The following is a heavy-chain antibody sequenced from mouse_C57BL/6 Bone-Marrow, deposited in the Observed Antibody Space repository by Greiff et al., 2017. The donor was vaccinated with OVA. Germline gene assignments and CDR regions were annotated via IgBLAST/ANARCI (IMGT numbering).Heavy chain of an antibody. CDR3: ARSLYYFDY. CDR2: IDPSDSYT. D-gene: IGHD6-1*01. V-gene: IGHV1-69*01. CDR1: GYTFTSYW. J-gene: IGHJ2*01. Sequence: QVQLKQSGAELVMPGASVKLSCKASGYTFTSYWMHWVKQRPGQGLEWIGEIDPSDSYTNYNQKFKGKSTLTVDKSSSTAYMQLSSLTSEDSAVYYCARSLYYFDYWGQGTTLTVSS.